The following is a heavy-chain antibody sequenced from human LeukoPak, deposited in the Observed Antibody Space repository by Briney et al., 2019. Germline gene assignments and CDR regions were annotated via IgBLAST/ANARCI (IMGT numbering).Heavy chain of an antibody. Sequence: GGSLRLSCAASGFTFSDYSMNWVRQAPGKGLEWISYIGIDSGNTNYADSVKGRFTISGDKAKNSLYLQMNSLPVEDTAVYYCARDYKYAFDYWGQGTLVTVSS. CDR2: IGIDSGNT. J-gene: IGHJ4*02. V-gene: IGHV3-48*01. CDR1: GFTFSDYS. D-gene: IGHD5-24*01. CDR3: ARDYKYAFDY.